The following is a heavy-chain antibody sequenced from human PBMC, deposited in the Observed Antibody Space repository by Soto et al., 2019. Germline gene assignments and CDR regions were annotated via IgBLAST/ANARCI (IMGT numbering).Heavy chain of an antibody. J-gene: IGHJ6*03. CDR2: IKQDGSEK. CDR3: ARGNLYYYMDV. V-gene: IGHV3-7*02. Sequence: PGGSLRLSCAASGFTFSSYWMSWVRQAPGKGLEWVANIKQDGSEKYYVDSVKGRFTISRENAKNSLYLQMNSLRAGDTAVYYCARGNLYYYMDVWGKGTTVTVSS. CDR1: GFTFSSYW.